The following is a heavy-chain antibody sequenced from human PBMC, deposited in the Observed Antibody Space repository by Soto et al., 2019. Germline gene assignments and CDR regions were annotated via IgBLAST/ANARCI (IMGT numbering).Heavy chain of an antibody. CDR3: ARELAAAGSQDGCFDP. CDR2: INPNSGGT. CDR1: GYTFTGYY. V-gene: IGHV1-2*04. J-gene: IGHJ5*02. D-gene: IGHD6-13*01. Sequence: ASVKVSCKASGYTFTGYYMHWVRQAPGQGLEWMGWINPNSGGTNYAQKFQGWVTMTRDTSISTAYMERSRLRSDDTAVYYCARELAAAGSQDGCFDPWGQGTLVTVSS.